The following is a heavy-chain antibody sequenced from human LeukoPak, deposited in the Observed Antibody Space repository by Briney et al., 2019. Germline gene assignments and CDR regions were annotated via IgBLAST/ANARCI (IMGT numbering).Heavy chain of an antibody. CDR1: GGSISSYY. Sequence: SETLSLTCTVSGGSISSYYWSWIRQPPGKGLEWIGYIYYSGSTNYNSSFKSRVTISIDTSKNQFSLKLSSVTAADTAVYYCARLGYYGSGSIPNDYWGQGTLVTVSS. CDR3: ARLGYYGSGSIPNDY. J-gene: IGHJ4*02. D-gene: IGHD3-10*01. V-gene: IGHV4-59*12. CDR2: IYYSGST.